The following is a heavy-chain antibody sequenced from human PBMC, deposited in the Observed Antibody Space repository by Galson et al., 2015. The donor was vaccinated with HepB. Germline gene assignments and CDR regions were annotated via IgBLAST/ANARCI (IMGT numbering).Heavy chain of an antibody. Sequence: WMGGIIPIFGTTKNAQKFQGRVTITADESTSTAYMELSSLRSEDPAVYYCARSVVVPAALWYMDVWGKGTTVTVSS. CDR3: ARSVVVPAALWYMDV. D-gene: IGHD2-15*01. CDR2: IIPIFGTT. V-gene: IGHV1-69*01. J-gene: IGHJ6*03.